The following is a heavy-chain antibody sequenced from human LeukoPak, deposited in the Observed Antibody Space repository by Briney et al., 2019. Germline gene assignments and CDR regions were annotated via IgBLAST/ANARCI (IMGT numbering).Heavy chain of an antibody. CDR2: IYHSGST. V-gene: IGHV4-30-2*01. J-gene: IGHJ4*02. CDR1: GGSISSGGYY. CDR3: ARGPSSELVPGRYYFDY. Sequence: SETLSLTCTVSGGSISSGGYYWSWIRQPPGKGLEWIGYIYHSGSTYYNPSLKSRVTISVDRSKNQFSLKLSSVTAADTAVYYCARGPSSELVPGRYYFDYWGQGTLVTVSS. D-gene: IGHD6-6*01.